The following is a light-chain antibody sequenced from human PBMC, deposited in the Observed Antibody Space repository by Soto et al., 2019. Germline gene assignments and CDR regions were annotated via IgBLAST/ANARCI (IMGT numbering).Light chain of an antibody. Sequence: EIVLTQSPGTLSLSPGERATLSCRASQSVSSSYLAWYQQKPGQAPRLLIYGASSRATGIPDRFSGSGSGTDFTITISRLEPEEFAVYYCQQYGSSHLTYGQGTRLEIK. CDR2: GAS. J-gene: IGKJ5*01. CDR1: QSVSSSY. CDR3: QQYGSSHLT. V-gene: IGKV3-20*01.